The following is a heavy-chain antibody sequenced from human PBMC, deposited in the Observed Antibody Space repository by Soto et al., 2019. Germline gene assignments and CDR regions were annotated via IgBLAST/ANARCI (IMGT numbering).Heavy chain of an antibody. D-gene: IGHD2-2*02. J-gene: IGHJ4*02. CDR2: ISSSSSYI. CDR3: AREGCSSTSCYRH. CDR1: GFTFSSYS. Sequence: GGSLRLSCAASGFTFSSYSMKWVRHAPGKGLEWVSSISSSSSYIYYADSVKGRFTISRDNAKNSLYLQMNSLRAEDTAVYYCAREGCSSTSCYRHWGQGTLVTVSS. V-gene: IGHV3-21*01.